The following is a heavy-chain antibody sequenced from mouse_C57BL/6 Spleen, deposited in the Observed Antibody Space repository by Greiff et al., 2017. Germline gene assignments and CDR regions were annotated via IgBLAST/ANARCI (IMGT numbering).Heavy chain of an antibody. CDR2: IRLKSDNYAT. CDR1: GFTFSNYW. D-gene: IGHD1-1*01. Sequence: EVKVEESGGGLVQPGGSMKLSCVASGFTFSNYWMNWVRQSPEKGLEWVAQIRLKSDNYATHYAESVKGRFTISRDDSKSSVYLQMNNLRAEDTGIYYCTVYYYGSSYEAMDYWGQGTSVTVSS. V-gene: IGHV6-3*01. CDR3: TVYYYGSSYEAMDY. J-gene: IGHJ4*01.